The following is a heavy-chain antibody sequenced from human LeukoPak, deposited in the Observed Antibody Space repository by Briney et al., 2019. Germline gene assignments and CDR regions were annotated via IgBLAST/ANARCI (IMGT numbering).Heavy chain of an antibody. D-gene: IGHD1-26*01. V-gene: IGHV1-8*01. CDR3: AVRAGSYWFDP. CDR2: MIPDSGNP. J-gene: IGHJ5*02. CDR1: GYVFTSYD. Sequence: ASVKVSCKASGYVFTSYDINWVRQAAGQGLEWMGWMIPDSGNPGYAQKFQGRVTMTRNTSINTAYLELSSLRSDDTAVYYCAVRAGSYWFDPWGQGTLVTVSP.